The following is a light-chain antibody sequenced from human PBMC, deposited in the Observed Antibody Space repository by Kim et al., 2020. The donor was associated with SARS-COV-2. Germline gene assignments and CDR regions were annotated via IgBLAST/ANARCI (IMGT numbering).Light chain of an antibody. CDR1: KLGDEF. J-gene: IGLJ3*02. Sequence: SYELTQPPSVSVSPGQTASISCSGDKLGDEFACWYQQKPGQSPVLVIYQDTKRPSGIPERFSGSNSGNTATLTISGTQAMDEADYYCQAWDTRTAVFGGG. CDR3: QAWDTRTAV. CDR2: QDT. V-gene: IGLV3-1*01.